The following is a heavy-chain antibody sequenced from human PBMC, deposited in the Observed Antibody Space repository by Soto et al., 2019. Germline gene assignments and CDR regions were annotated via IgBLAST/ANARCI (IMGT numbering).Heavy chain of an antibody. CDR2: INPNSGGT. D-gene: IGHD6-19*01. CDR3: AREHIAVACRSAHGFEI. V-gene: IGHV1-2*04. Sequence: ASVKVSCKASGYTFTGYYMHWVRQAPGQGLEWMGWINPNSGGTNYAQKFQGWVTMTRDTSISTAYMELSRLRSDDTAVYYWAREHIAVACRSAHGFEIWGQGTMVTVSS. J-gene: IGHJ3*02. CDR1: GYTFTGYY.